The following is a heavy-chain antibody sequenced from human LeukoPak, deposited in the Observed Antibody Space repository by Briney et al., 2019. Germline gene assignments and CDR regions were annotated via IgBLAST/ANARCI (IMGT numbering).Heavy chain of an antibody. V-gene: IGHV4-59*01. CDR2: INYSGRI. CDR1: SGFISSYY. J-gene: IGHJ3*02. D-gene: IGHD3-22*01. CDR3: ARLVDYDNSGDPDIFDI. Sequence: SETLSLTCIVSSGFISSYYWSWIRQTPGKGLEWIAFINYSGRIKYNPSLQSRVSITLDTSKNHFSLQLRSVMAADTAVYYCARLVDYDNSGDPDIFDIWGQGTIVSIS.